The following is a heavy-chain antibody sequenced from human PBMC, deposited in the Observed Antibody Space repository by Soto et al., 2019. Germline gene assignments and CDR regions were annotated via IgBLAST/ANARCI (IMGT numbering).Heavy chain of an antibody. D-gene: IGHD3-10*01. J-gene: IGHJ4*02. CDR1: GDSISNGYY. Sequence: PSETLSLTCAVSGDSISNGYYWAWIRQPPGKGLEWVASIYHTGTTYYNPSLTSRVTISVDTSKNQFSLKLSSVTAADTAVYYCASTVPNYYGSGSYFPFDYWGQGTQVTVSS. V-gene: IGHV4-38-2*01. CDR2: IYHTGTT. CDR3: ASTVPNYYGSGSYFPFDY.